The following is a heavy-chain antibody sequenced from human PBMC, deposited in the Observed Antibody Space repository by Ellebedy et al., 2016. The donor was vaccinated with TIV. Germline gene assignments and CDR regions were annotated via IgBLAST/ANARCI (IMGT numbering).Heavy chain of an antibody. V-gene: IGHV4-34*01. CDR3: GGSRDGYIDY. D-gene: IGHD5-24*01. J-gene: IGHJ4*02. CDR1: GGSFSGYY. CDR2: INHSGST. Sequence: MPSETLSLTCAVYGGSFSGYYWSWIRQPPGKGLEWIGEINHSGSTYYNPSLKGRVTISVDTSKNQFSLKLSSVTAADTAVYYCGGSRDGYIDYWGQGVLVTVSS.